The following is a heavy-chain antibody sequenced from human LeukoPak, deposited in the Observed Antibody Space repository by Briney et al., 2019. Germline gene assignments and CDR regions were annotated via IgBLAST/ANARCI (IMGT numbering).Heavy chain of an antibody. CDR3: AKLSSFDY. CDR2: ISYDGSNK. V-gene: IGHV3-30*18. D-gene: IGHD6-6*01. CDR1: GFTFSSYG. J-gene: IGHJ4*02. Sequence: PGGSLRFSCAASGFTFSSYGMHWVRQAPGKGLEWVAVISYDGSNKYYADSVKGRFTISRDNSKNTLYLQMNSLRAEDTAVYYCAKLSSFDYWGQGTLVTVSS.